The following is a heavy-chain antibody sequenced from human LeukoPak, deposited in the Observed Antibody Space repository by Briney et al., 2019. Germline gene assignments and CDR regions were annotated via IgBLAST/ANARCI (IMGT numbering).Heavy chain of an antibody. CDR2: ISSSSSYI. CDR3: ASGYSSSWYDGY. Sequence: PGGSLRLSCAASGFTFSSYSMYWVRQAPGKGLEWVSSISSSSSYIYYADSVKGRFTISRDNAKNSLYLQMNSLRAEDTAVYYCASGYSSSWYDGYWGQGTLVTVSS. V-gene: IGHV3-21*01. D-gene: IGHD6-13*01. CDR1: GFTFSSYS. J-gene: IGHJ4*02.